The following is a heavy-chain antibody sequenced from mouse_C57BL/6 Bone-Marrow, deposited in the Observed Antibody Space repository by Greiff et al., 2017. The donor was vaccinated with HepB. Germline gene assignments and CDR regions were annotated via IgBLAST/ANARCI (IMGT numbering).Heavy chain of an antibody. CDR3: ARYGRSNYNYAMDY. J-gene: IGHJ4*01. CDR1: GYTFTSYW. Sequence: QVQLKQPGAELVMPGASVKLSCKASGYTFTSYWMHWVKQRPGQGLEWIGEIDPSDSYTNYNQKFKGKSTLTVDTSSSTAYMQLSSLTSEDSAVYYCARYGRSNYNYAMDYWGQGTSVTVSS. D-gene: IGHD2-5*01. V-gene: IGHV1-69*01. CDR2: IDPSDSYT.